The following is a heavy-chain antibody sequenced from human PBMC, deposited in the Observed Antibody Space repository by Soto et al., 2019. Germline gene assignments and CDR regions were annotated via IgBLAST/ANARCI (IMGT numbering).Heavy chain of an antibody. CDR3: ARDGGRHSGGIDY. CDR1: GGTFSSYS. CDR2: IIPIFGTA. D-gene: IGHD1-26*01. V-gene: IGHV1-69*01. Sequence: QVQLVQSGAEVKKSGSSVKVSCKASGGTFSSYSINWVRQAPGQGLEWMGGIIPIFGTANYAQKFQGRVTITADESTSTASKELSSLRSEDTAVYYCARDGGRHSGGIDYWGQGTLVTVSS. J-gene: IGHJ4*02.